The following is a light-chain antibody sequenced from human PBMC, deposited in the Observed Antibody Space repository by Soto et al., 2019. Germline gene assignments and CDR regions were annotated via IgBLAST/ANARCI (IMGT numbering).Light chain of an antibody. CDR1: QSVSSTY. V-gene: IGKV3-20*01. CDR3: QHYGKSPRFFT. J-gene: IGKJ3*01. Sequence: EIVLTQSPGTLSLSPGERATLSCRASQSVSSTYLAWYQQKPGQAPRLLIYDASSRATGIPGKFIGSGSGSDFSLTISRLEPEDSAMYYCQHYGKSPRFFTFGPGTKVDIK. CDR2: DAS.